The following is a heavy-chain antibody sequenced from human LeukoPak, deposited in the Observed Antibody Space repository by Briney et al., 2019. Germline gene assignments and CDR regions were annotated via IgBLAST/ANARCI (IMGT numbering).Heavy chain of an antibody. CDR1: GFDLSYYG. J-gene: IGHJ4*02. CDR3: AKGSSAYGHPTSPLFDF. CDR2: VSADGTEK. Sequence: GGSLRLSYTVSGFDLSYYGMHWVRQSPGRGLEWLAVVSADGTEKYYADSVKGRFTISRDNSKNTLFLQMSSLRGEDTAVYYCAKGSSAYGHPTSPLFDFWGQGTLVTVSS. V-gene: IGHV3-30*18. D-gene: IGHD3-22*01.